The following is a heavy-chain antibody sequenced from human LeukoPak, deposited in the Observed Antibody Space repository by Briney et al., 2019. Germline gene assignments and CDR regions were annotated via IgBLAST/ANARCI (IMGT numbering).Heavy chain of an antibody. CDR2: IIPILGIA. J-gene: IGHJ6*02. CDR1: GGTFSSYA. V-gene: IGHV1-69*04. Sequence: GASVKVSCKASGGTFSSYAISWVRQAPGQGLEWMGRIIPILGIANYAQKFQGRVTITADKSTSTAYMELSSLRSEDTAVYYCARVSSSSWYSADYYYYYGMDVWGQGTTVTVSS. CDR3: ARVSSSSWYSADYYYYYGMDV. D-gene: IGHD6-13*01.